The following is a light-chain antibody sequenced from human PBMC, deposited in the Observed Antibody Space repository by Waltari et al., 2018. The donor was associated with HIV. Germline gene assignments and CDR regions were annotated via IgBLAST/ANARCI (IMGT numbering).Light chain of an antibody. CDR3: QSFDSSLTTSGVI. V-gene: IGLV1-40*01. CDR1: SSTLGAGYD. J-gene: IGLJ2*01. Sequence: QSVLTQPPSVSGAPGQRVTISCTGSSSTLGAGYDVHWYQQLPGTAPKLLIYANINRPSGVPDRFSGSKSGSSASLAITGLQAEDEAHYYCQSFDSSLTTSGVIFGGGTKLTVL. CDR2: ANI.